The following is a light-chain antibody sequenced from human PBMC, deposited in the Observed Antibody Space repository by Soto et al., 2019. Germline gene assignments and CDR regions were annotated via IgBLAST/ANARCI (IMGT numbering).Light chain of an antibody. V-gene: IGKV1-5*03. Sequence: DIQMTQSPSTLSASVGDRVTITCRASQSISSWLAWYQQKAGKAPKLLLYKASSLESGVPSRFSGSGSGTEFTLTISSLQPDDFATYYCQQYNSSSLTFGGGTKVEIK. CDR2: KAS. CDR1: QSISSW. CDR3: QQYNSSSLT. J-gene: IGKJ4*01.